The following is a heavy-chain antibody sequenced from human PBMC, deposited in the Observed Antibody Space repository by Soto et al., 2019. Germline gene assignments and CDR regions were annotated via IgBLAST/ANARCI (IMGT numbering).Heavy chain of an antibody. J-gene: IGHJ6*02. CDR2: ISWDSGFL. V-gene: IGHV3-9*01. CDR3: VKDMGGGYSYGYDYYYGMDV. Sequence: EVQLVESGGGLVHPGGSLRLSCVASGFIFDDYAMHWVRQGPGKGLEWVSGISWDSGFLGYADSVKGRFAISRDNAKNSLYLQMNSLRAEDTALYYCVKDMGGGYSYGYDYYYGMDVWGQGTTVTVSS. CDR1: GFIFDDYA. D-gene: IGHD5-18*01.